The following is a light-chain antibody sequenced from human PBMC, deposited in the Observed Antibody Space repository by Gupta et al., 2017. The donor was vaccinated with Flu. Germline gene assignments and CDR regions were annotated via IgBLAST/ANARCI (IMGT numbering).Light chain of an antibody. CDR1: SRDVGGYNF. CDR2: EVN. CDR3: SSYAVSNYLV. V-gene: IGLV2-8*01. J-gene: IGLJ2*01. Sequence: SRDVGGYNFVSWYQQNPGKAPKLLIYEVNKRPSGVPDRFSGSKSGNTASLTVSVLQAEDEADYYCSSYAVSNYLVFGGGTELTVL.